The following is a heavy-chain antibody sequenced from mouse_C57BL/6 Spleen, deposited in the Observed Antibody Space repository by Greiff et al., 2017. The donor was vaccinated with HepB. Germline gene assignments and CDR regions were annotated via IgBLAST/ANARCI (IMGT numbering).Heavy chain of an antibody. CDR2: IDPSDSET. Sequence: QVQLQQPGAELVRPGSSVKLSCKASGYTFTSYWMHWVKQRPIQGLEWIGNIDPSDSETHYNQKFKDKATLTVDKSSSRAYMQRSRQTSEDCAVYYCARIYYGNYWGQGTTLTVSS. J-gene: IGHJ2*01. CDR3: ARIYYGNY. V-gene: IGHV1-52*01. CDR1: GYTFTSYW. D-gene: IGHD2-1*01.